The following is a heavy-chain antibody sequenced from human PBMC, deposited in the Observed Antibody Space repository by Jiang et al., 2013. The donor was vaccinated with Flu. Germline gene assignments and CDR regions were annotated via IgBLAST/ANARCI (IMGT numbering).Heavy chain of an antibody. J-gene: IGHJ3*01. CDR2: IKQDGSDK. D-gene: IGHD3-16*01. CDR3: AREIGGTSSL. Sequence: QLVESGGGLVQPGGSRETLLCSLWIHLSSYWMTWVRQAPGKGLEWVANIKQDGSDKYYVDSVKGRFTISRDNAKNSLYLQMNSLRAEDTAVYYCAREIGGTSSLWGQGTMVTVSS. CDR1: IHLSSYW. V-gene: IGHV3-7*03.